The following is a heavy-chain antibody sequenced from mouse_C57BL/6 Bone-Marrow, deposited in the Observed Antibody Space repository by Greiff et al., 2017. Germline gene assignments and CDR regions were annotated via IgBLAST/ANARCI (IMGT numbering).Heavy chain of an antibody. J-gene: IGHJ4*01. D-gene: IGHD2-3*01. CDR3: ARDGLYAMDY. CDR1: GFSLTSYG. Sequence: QVQLKESGPGLVAPSQSLSITCTVSGFSLTSYGVHWVRQPPGQGLEWLVVIWSAGSTTYNSALKSRLSISTDNSKSKVFLKMNSLHTEDTDMYYCARDGLYAMDYWGQGTSVTVSS. V-gene: IGHV2-6*03. CDR2: IWSAGST.